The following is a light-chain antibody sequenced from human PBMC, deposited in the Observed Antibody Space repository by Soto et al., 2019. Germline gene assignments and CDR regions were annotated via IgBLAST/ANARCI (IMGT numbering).Light chain of an antibody. Sequence: DIQKTQSPSTLSASVGDRVTITCRASQSISSWLAWYQQKPGKAPKLLIYDASSLESGVPSRFSGSGSGTEFTLTISSLQPDDFATYYCQQYNSYVYTFGQGTKLEIK. CDR1: QSISSW. J-gene: IGKJ2*01. V-gene: IGKV1-5*01. CDR2: DAS. CDR3: QQYNSYVYT.